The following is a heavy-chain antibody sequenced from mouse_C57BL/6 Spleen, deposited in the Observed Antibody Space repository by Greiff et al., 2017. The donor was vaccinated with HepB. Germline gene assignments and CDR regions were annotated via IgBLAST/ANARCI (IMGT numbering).Heavy chain of an antibody. CDR3: ARGGSYDYDGGFAY. V-gene: IGHV1-82*01. J-gene: IGHJ3*01. Sequence: QVQLKQSGPELVKPGASVKISCKASGYAFSSSWMNWVKQRPGKGLEWIGRIYPGDGDTNYNGKFKGKATLTADKSSSTAYMQLSSLTSEDSAVYFCARGGSYDYDGGFAYWGQGTLVTVSA. D-gene: IGHD2-4*01. CDR1: GYAFSSSW. CDR2: IYPGDGDT.